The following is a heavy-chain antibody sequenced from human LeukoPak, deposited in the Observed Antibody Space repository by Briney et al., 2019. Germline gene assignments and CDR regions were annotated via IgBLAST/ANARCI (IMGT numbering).Heavy chain of an antibody. V-gene: IGHV1-2*02. CDR2: INPNSGGT. Sequence: ASVKVSCKASGYTFTGYYLHWVRQAPGQGLEWMGWINPNSGGTNYAQKFQGRVTMTRDTSISTAYMELSRLRSDDTAMYYCARERNSNYGRYFNYWGQGTLVTVSS. CDR3: ARERNSNYGRYFNY. J-gene: IGHJ4*02. CDR1: GYTFTGYY. D-gene: IGHD4-17*01.